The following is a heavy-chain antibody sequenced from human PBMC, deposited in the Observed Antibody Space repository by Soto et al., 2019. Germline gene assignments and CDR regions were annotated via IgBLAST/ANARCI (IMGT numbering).Heavy chain of an antibody. CDR2: ISWNSGSI. V-gene: IGHV3-9*01. D-gene: IGHD3-10*01. CDR1: GFTFDDYA. CDR3: AKRGGYARGEGEKYYYYYMDV. J-gene: IGHJ6*03. Sequence: GGSLRLSCAASGFTFDDYAMHWVRQAPGKGLEWVSGISWNSGSIGYADSVKGRFTISRDNAKNSLYLQMNSLRAEDTALYYCAKRGGYARGEGEKYYYYYMDVWGKGTTVTVSS.